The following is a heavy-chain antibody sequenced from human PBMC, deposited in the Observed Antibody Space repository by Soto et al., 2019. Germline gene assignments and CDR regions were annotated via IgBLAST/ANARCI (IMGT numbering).Heavy chain of an antibody. CDR2: IGIGSSTT. D-gene: IGHD3-22*01. CDR3: ARDQVYYNDISGWALNAFDV. CDR1: GFTFRNYG. Sequence: EVDLVESGGGLVQSVGSLRLSCAAAGFTFRNYGMNWVRQAPGKGLEWVSYIGIGSSTTYYADSVKGRFTSSRDNAQNSLYLQRNSLRAGDTAVYYCARDQVYYNDISGWALNAFDVWGQGTMVTV. V-gene: IGHV3-48*01. J-gene: IGHJ3*01.